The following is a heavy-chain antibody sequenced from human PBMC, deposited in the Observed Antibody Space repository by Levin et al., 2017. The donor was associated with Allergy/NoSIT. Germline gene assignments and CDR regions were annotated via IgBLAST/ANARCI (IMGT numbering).Heavy chain of an antibody. CDR1: GFTFSTHS. CDR2: ININGGST. Sequence: GGSLRLSCAASGFTFSTHSMTWVRQAPGKGLEWVSGININGGSTSYTDSVKGRFTVPRDNSRNTLYLQMNSLRDEDAAVYCCSRGGWQPAGDYMGQGTLVIVSS. J-gene: IGHJ4*02. CDR3: SRGGWQPAGDY. D-gene: IGHD2-15*01. V-gene: IGHV3-23*01.